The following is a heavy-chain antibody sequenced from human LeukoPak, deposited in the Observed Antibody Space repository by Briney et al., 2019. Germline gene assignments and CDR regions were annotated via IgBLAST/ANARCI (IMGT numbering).Heavy chain of an antibody. CDR2: IIPILGIA. V-gene: IGHV1-69*04. CDR1: GGTFSSYA. J-gene: IGHJ4*02. CDR3: ARLYSSGWPIDY. Sequence: ASVKVSCKASGGTFSSYAISWVRQAPGQGLEWMGRIIPILGIANYAQKFQGRVTITADKSTSTAYMELSSLRSEDTAVYYCARLYSSGWPIDYWGQGTVVTVSS. D-gene: IGHD6-19*01.